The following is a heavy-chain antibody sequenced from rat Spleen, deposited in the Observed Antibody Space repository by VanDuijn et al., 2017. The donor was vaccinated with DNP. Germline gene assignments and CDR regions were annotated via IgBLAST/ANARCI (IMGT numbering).Heavy chain of an antibody. CDR2: IWNFGGT. Sequence: QVQLKESGPGLVQPSQTLSLTCTIAGFSLTDYNVHWVRQPPGQGLEWMGVIWNFGGTRYHSTLTSRLTITKDTSKSQVFLKMNSLQTEDTATYYCARDLLRWRRGFAYWGQGTLVTVSS. V-gene: IGHV2-41*01. CDR1: GFSLTDYN. J-gene: IGHJ3*01. D-gene: IGHD1-11*01. CDR3: ARDLLRWRRGFAY.